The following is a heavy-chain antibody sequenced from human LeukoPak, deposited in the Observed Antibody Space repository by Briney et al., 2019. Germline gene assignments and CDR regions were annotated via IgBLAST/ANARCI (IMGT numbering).Heavy chain of an antibody. D-gene: IGHD3-10*01. CDR2: IYYSGST. J-gene: IGHJ4*02. CDR1: GGSISSYY. V-gene: IGHV4-59*08. CDR3: ARHSGGVTLTDFDH. Sequence: SETLSLTCTVSGGSISSYYWSWIRQPPGKGLEWIGYIYYSGSTNYNPSLKSRVTISVDTSKNQFSLKLSSVTAADTAVYYCARHSGGVTLTDFDHWGQGTLVTVSS.